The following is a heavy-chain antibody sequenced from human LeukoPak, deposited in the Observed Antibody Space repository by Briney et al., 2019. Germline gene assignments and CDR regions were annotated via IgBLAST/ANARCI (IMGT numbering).Heavy chain of an antibody. CDR2: TYYRSKWYN. V-gene: IGHV6-1*01. J-gene: IGHJ4*02. CDR1: GDSVSSNSAS. D-gene: IGHD3-9*01. Sequence: SQTLSLTCAISGDSVSSNSASWNWIRQSPSRGLEWLGRTYYRSKWYNDYAVSVKSRVTVNPDTSKNQFSLQLNSVTPEDTAVYYCARAPTADDDILTGNHPTNFDYWGQGTLVTVSS. CDR3: ARAPTADDDILTGNHPTNFDY.